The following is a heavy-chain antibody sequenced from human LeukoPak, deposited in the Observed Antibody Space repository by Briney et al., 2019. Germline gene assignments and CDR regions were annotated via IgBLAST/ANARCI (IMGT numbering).Heavy chain of an antibody. CDR1: GYSISSGYY. J-gene: IGHJ4*02. Sequence: SETLSLTCTVAGYSISSGYYWGGIRPSPGKGGEGIGSIKHSGSTYYTPSLKSRVTISVDTSKTQFSLKLSSVTAADTAVYYCARVGTSYYYDSSGYYYYYWGQGTLVTVSS. D-gene: IGHD3-22*01. CDR2: IKHSGST. V-gene: IGHV4-38-2*02. CDR3: ARVGTSYYYDSSGYYYYY.